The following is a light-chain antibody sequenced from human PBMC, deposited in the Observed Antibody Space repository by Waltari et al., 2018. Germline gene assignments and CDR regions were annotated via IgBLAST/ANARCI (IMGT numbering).Light chain of an antibody. CDR2: GKN. CDR3: NSRDSSGNHLVV. V-gene: IGLV3-19*01. Sequence: SSELTQEPAVSVALGQTVRITCQGDSLRSYYASWYQQKPGQAPVLVIYGKNNRPSVIPDRFSGSSSGNTASLTITGAQAEDEADYYCNSRDSSGNHLVVFGGGTKLTVL. CDR1: SLRSYY. J-gene: IGLJ2*01.